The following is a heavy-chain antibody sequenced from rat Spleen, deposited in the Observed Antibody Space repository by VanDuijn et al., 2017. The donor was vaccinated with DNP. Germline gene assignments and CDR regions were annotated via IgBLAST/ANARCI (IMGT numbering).Heavy chain of an antibody. Sequence: EVQLVESGGGLVQPGRSMKLSCAASGFSLSTFPMAWVRQAPTKGLEWVAYIRYDGGSTKYGDSVKGRFTISRDNAKNTLYLQMNSLRSEDMATYYCARWNSGHFDYWGQGVMVPVSS. CDR2: IRYDGGST. J-gene: IGHJ2*01. D-gene: IGHD4-3*01. V-gene: IGHV5-46*01. CDR1: GFSLSTFP. CDR3: ARWNSGHFDY.